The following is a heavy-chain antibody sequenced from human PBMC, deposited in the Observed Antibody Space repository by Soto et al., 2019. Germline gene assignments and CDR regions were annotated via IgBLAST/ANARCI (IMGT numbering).Heavy chain of an antibody. Sequence: PSVTLSLTCTVSGGSLGSDNYYWGWIRQPPEKGLERIGSIYYSGNTHSNPSLMSRVSMSLDKSKNHFYLNLTSVTAADTAMYYCARHRGRWLQFPFDFWGQGTPVTVSS. CDR1: GGSLGSDNYY. CDR3: ARHRGRWLQFPFDF. D-gene: IGHD5-12*01. V-gene: IGHV4-39*01. CDR2: IYYSGNT. J-gene: IGHJ4*02.